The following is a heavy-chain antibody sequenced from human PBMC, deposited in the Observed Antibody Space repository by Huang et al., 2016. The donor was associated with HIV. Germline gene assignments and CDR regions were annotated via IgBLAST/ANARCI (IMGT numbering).Heavy chain of an antibody. CDR3: ATKTAGMDI. CDR1: TFTFGAYW. CDR2: IKKDETEK. Sequence: VESGGRSVQPGGSIRLSCVGSTFTFGAYWMSWVREPPGKGLEWGANIKKDETEKDYVDSVKGRFNISRDNAKKVLCVEMDALRVEDTAIYFCATKTAGMDIWGQGTTVIISS. V-gene: IGHV3-7*01. J-gene: IGHJ6*02.